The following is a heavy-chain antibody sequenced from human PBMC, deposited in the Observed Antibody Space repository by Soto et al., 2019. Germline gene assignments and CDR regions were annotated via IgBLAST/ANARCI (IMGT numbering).Heavy chain of an antibody. CDR2: ISVTPGIT. CDR1: GFTMSTYS. J-gene: IGHJ4*02. CDR3: SKWSGYGDL. Sequence: EMQLLESGGGLVQPGGSLRLSCAASGFTMSTYSVTWVRQAPGKGPEWVSGISVTPGITFYADSVKGRFTISRDSSNNAVYLQMNSLRAEDTAMYFCSKWSGYGDLWGQGTLVTVSS. D-gene: IGHD5-12*01. V-gene: IGHV3-23*01.